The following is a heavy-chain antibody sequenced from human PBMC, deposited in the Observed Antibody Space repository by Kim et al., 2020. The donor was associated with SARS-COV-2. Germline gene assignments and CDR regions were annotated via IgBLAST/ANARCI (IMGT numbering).Heavy chain of an antibody. CDR2: IASGGTT. D-gene: IGHD5-18*01. V-gene: IGHV3-23*01. CDR3: AKDRDTYDF. Sequence: GGSLRLSCAASGFTFTTYAMSWVRQTPGKGLEWISAIASGGTTYYADSVRGRFTISRDNSKNTLYLLMNSLRAEDTALYYCAKDRDTYDFWGQGTLVTVSS. CDR1: GFTFTTYA. J-gene: IGHJ4*02.